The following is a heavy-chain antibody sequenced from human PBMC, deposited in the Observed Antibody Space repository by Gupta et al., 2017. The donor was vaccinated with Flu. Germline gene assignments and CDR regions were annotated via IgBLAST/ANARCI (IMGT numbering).Heavy chain of an antibody. CDR2: IYYSGST. J-gene: IGHJ5*02. V-gene: IGHV4-31*02. CDR3: ARGYCSGGSCYSGGHNWFDP. Sequence: GRRWIGDIYYSGSTNYSPSPKSRVTMSVDTSKNQFSLKLSSVTAADTAVYYCARGYCSGGSCYSGGHNWFDPWGQGTLITVSS. D-gene: IGHD2-15*01.